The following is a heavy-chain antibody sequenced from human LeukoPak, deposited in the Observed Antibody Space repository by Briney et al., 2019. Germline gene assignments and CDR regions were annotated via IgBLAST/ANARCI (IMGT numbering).Heavy chain of an antibody. CDR3: ATERNWFDP. V-gene: IGHV1-24*01. Sequence: VASVKVSCKASGYTFTGYYMHWVRQAPGQGLEWMGGFDPEDGETIYAQKFQGRVTMTEDTSTDTAYMELSSLRSEDTAVYYCATERNWFDPWGQGTLVTVSS. CDR2: FDPEDGET. J-gene: IGHJ5*02. CDR1: GYTFTGYY.